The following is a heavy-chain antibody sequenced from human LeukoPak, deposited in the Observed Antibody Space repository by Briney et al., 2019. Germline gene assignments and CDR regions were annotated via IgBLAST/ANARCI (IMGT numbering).Heavy chain of an antibody. CDR2: INPNSGGT. V-gene: IGHV1-2*02. Sequence: ASVTVSCKASGYTFTGYYMHWVRQAPGQGLEWMGWINPNSGGTNYAQKFQGRVTMTRDTSISTAYMELSRLRSDDTAVYYCATEYYYGSGRPAFDIWGQGTMVTVSS. CDR1: GYTFTGYY. CDR3: ATEYYYGSGRPAFDI. D-gene: IGHD3-10*01. J-gene: IGHJ3*02.